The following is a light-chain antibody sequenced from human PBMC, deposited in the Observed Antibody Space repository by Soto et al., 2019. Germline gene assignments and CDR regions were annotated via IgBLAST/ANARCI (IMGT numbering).Light chain of an antibody. CDR3: QQYNEWSRT. CDR2: GDA. V-gene: IGKV3-15*01. CDR1: PDIYMS. Sequence: ETVIPQSPDTLSVSPSERATLSCRASPDIYMSLVGYQQKPGQHARLLIYGDASRVTGVPARFSGSGSGTEFILTISSLQSEDFGFYYCQQYNEWSRTFGQGTKVDIK. J-gene: IGKJ2*01.